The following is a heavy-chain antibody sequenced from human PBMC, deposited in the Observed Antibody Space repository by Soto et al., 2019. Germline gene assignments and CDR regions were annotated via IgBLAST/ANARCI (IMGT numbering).Heavy chain of an antibody. CDR2: ISYDGNNK. Sequence: QVQLVESGGGVVQPGRSLRLSCAASGFTFSNYAMCWVRQAPGKGLEWVAVISYDGNNKYYADSVKGRFTISRDNSKNTLYLQMNSLRDEGTAVYYCARAGCDGGTCYTLVGLRYGMDVWGQGTTVTVSS. D-gene: IGHD2-15*01. J-gene: IGHJ6*02. CDR3: ARAGCDGGTCYTLVGLRYGMDV. CDR1: GFTFSNYA. V-gene: IGHV3-30-3*01.